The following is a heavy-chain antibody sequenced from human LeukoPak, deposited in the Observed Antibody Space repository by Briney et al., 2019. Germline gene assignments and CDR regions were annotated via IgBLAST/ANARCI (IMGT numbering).Heavy chain of an antibody. Sequence: GGSLRLSCAASGFTFSSYGMHWVRLAPGKGLEWVAVIWYDGSNKYYADSVKGRFTISRDNSKNTLYLQMNSLRAEDTAVYYCAKEDSSGYSSLDYWGQGTLVTISS. CDR1: GFTFSSYG. CDR2: IWYDGSNK. J-gene: IGHJ4*02. CDR3: AKEDSSGYSSLDY. D-gene: IGHD3-22*01. V-gene: IGHV3-33*06.